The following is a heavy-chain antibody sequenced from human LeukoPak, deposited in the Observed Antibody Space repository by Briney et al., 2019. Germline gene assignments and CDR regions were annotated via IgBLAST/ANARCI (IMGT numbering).Heavy chain of an antibody. CDR1: GFTFSSYG. V-gene: IGHV3-30*18. CDR3: AKGLKWELLRGWFDP. CDR2: ISYDGSNK. J-gene: IGHJ5*02. Sequence: GGALRLSCAASGFTFSSYGMHWVRQAPGKGLEWVAGISYDGSNKYYADSVKGRFTISRDNSKNTLYLQMNSLRAEDTAVYYCAKGLKWELLRGWFDPWGQGTLVTVSS. D-gene: IGHD1-26*01.